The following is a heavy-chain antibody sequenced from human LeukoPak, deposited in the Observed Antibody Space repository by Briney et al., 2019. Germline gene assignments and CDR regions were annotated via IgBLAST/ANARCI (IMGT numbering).Heavy chain of an antibody. CDR3: ARDASDYWFFDL. V-gene: IGHV3-48*03. CDR2: ISSSGSTI. Sequence: GGSLRLSCAASGFTFSSYEMNWVRQAPGKGLEWVSYISSSGSTIYYADSLKGRFTISRDNAKNSLYLQMNSLRAEYTALYYCARDASDYWFFDLWGRGTLVTVSS. CDR1: GFTFSSYE. D-gene: IGHD3-3*01. J-gene: IGHJ2*01.